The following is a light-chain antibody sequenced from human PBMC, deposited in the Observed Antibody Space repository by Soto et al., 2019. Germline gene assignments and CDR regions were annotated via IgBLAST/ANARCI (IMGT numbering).Light chain of an antibody. V-gene: IGKV3-11*01. CDR1: QSVSNY. CDR3: QQRSHWPPWT. Sequence: EIVLTQSPATLSLSPLEIATPSVMGSQSVSNYLAWYQQKPGQAPRLLIYDASNRATGIPARFSGSGSGTDFTLTISSLEPEHFAVYYCQQRSHWPPWTFGQGTKVDIK. CDR2: DAS. J-gene: IGKJ1*01.